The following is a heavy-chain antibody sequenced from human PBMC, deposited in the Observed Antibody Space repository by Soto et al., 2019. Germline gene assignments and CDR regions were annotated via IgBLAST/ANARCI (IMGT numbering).Heavy chain of an antibody. CDR2: IYYNGNT. J-gene: IGHJ3*01. D-gene: IGHD4-17*01. Sequence: QVQLQESGPGLVKPSQTLSLTCTLSGVSITSGAYYWTWVRQHPGKGLEWIGYIYYNGNTYFSPSLKSRLTISIETSKNQFSLKLSSVTSADTAMYYCARDRLRAVYAFDFWGQGTMVTVSS. CDR3: ARDRLRAVYAFDF. V-gene: IGHV4-31*03. CDR1: GVSITSGAYY.